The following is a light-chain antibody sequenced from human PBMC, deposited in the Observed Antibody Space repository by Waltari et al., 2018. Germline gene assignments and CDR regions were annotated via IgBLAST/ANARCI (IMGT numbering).Light chain of an antibody. Sequence: QAVVTQEPSLTVSPGGTVTLPCGSSTGAVTSGSYPNSFQQKPGQPPSPLIYSTSNKHSWTPARFSGSLLGGKAALTVSGVQPDDEAEYYCLLYYGDALWVFGGGTKVTVL. J-gene: IGLJ3*02. CDR1: TGAVTSGSY. V-gene: IGLV7-43*01. CDR2: STS. CDR3: LLYYGDALWV.